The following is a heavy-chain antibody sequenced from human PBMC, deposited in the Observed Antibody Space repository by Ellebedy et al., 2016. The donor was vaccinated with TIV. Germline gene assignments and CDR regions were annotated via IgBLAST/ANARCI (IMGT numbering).Heavy chain of an antibody. CDR2: IWYDGSNE. Sequence: GESLKISCAASGFTFSSYGMNWVRQAPGKGLEWVAVIWYDGSNENYADSVKGRFTISRDNAKNTLYLQMNSLGAEDTAVYYCARDSDFWSGYTSPQGGRFDPWGQGTLVTVSS. CDR3: ARDSDFWSGYTSPQGGRFDP. V-gene: IGHV3-33*08. CDR1: GFTFSSYG. D-gene: IGHD3-3*01. J-gene: IGHJ5*02.